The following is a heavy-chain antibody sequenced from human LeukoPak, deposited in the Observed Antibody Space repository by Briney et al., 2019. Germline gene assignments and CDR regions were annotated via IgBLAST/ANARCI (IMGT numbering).Heavy chain of an antibody. CDR1: GGSISSYY. J-gene: IGHJ4*02. Sequence: SETLSLTCTVSGGSISSYYWSWIRQPPGKGLEWIGYIYYSGSTNYNPSLKSRVTISVDTSKNQFSLKLSSVTAADTAVYYCARAPTFYDSSGYTYYFDYWGQGTLVTVSS. D-gene: IGHD3-22*01. CDR3: ARAPTFYDSSGYTYYFDY. V-gene: IGHV4-59*01. CDR2: IYYSGST.